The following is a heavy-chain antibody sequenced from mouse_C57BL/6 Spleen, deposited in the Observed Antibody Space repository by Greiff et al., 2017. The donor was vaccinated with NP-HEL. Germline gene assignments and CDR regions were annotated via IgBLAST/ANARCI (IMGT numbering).Heavy chain of an antibody. V-gene: IGHV1-26*01. CDR2: INPNNGGT. D-gene: IGHD4-1*01. CDR3: ARRSGTDPFAY. CDR1: GYTFTDYY. J-gene: IGHJ3*01. Sequence: EVQLQQSGPELVKPGASVKISCKASGYTFTDYYMNWVKQSHGKSLEWIGDINPNNGGTSYNQKFKGKATLTVDKSSSTAYMELRSLTSEDSAVYYCARRSGTDPFAYWGQGTLVTVSA.